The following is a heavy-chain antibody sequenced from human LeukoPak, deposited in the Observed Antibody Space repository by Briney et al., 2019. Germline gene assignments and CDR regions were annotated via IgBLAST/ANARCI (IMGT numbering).Heavy chain of an antibody. D-gene: IGHD5/OR15-5a*01. Sequence: GDSLKISCKGSGYSFTSYWIGWVRQMPGKGLEWMGIIYPGHSDTRYSPSFQAQVTISPDNSISTAYWPWSRLKASDTAMYYCAGHASTFVYRGQGTLVTVSS. CDR3: AGHASTFVY. V-gene: IGHV5-51*01. CDR2: IYPGHSDT. CDR1: GYSFTSYW. J-gene: IGHJ4*02.